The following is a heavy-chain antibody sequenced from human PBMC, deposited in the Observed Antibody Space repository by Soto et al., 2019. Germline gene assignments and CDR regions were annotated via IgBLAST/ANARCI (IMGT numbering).Heavy chain of an antibody. Sequence: QVQLQESGPGLVKPSETLFVTCTVSGGSTDSLYWSWVRQPPGKGLEWIGYVSYSGSTTYNPSLKSRVIVSIDTSKNQFSLKLTSVTAADTAEYYCARQGYYDLLSGYYLFDYWGQGILVTVSS. J-gene: IGHJ4*02. D-gene: IGHD3-3*01. CDR2: VSYSGST. CDR3: ARQGYYDLLSGYYLFDY. CDR1: GGSTDSLY. V-gene: IGHV4-59*08.